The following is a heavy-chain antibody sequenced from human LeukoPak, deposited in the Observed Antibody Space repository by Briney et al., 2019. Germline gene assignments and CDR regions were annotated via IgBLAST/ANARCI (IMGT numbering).Heavy chain of an antibody. Sequence: GGSLRLSCAASGFTVSSNYMSWVRQAPGKGLQWVSSLSASGGTTYYADSVKGRLTISRDNSKNTLYLQMNSLRAEDTAVYYCAKGLKSGYTYGPCDYWGQGTLVTVSS. CDR1: GFTVSSNY. V-gene: IGHV3-23*01. J-gene: IGHJ4*02. CDR2: LSASGGTT. CDR3: AKGLKSGYTYGPCDY. D-gene: IGHD5-18*01.